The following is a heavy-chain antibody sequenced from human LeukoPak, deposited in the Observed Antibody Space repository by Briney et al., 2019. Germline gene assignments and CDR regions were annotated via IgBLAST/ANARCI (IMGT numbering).Heavy chain of an antibody. CDR1: GFTFSDHY. D-gene: IGHD4-17*01. J-gene: IGHJ4*02. Sequence: GGSLRLSCAASGFTFSDHYMDWVRQAPGKGLEWVAVISYDGSNKYYADSVKGRFTISRDNSKNTLYLQMNSLRAEDTAVYYCANQDYGDYYFDYWGQGTLVTVSS. V-gene: IGHV3-30*18. CDR2: ISYDGSNK. CDR3: ANQDYGDYYFDY.